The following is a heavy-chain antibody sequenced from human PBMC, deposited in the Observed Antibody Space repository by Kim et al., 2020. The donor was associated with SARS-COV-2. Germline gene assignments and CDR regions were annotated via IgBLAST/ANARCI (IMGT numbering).Heavy chain of an antibody. Sequence: SETLSLTCTVSGGSISSYYWSWIRQPPGKGLEWIGYIYYSGSTNYNPSLKSRVTISVDTSKNQFSLKLSSVTAADTAVYYCARSGYYYGSGSSIDYWGQGTLVTVSS. D-gene: IGHD3-10*01. CDR1: GGSISSYY. J-gene: IGHJ4*02. V-gene: IGHV4-59*01. CDR2: IYYSGST. CDR3: ARSGYYYGSGSSIDY.